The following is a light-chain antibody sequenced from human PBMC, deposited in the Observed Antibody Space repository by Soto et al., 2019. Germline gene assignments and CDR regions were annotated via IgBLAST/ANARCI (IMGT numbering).Light chain of an antibody. CDR1: QSVSSSY. J-gene: IGKJ4*01. Sequence: ILLTPSPCTLALSPGERATLSCRASQSVSSSYLAWYQQKPGHAPSLLIYGASSRATGIPDRLSGSGSGTDFTLTISRLEPEDFAVYYCQQYGSSPSFGGGTKVDIK. CDR3: QQYGSSPS. CDR2: GAS. V-gene: IGKV3-20*01.